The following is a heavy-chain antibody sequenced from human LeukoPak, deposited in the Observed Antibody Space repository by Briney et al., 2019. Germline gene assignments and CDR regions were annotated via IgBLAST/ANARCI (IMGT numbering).Heavy chain of an antibody. Sequence: GGSLRLSCAASGFTFSDYYMSWIRQAPGKGLEWVSYISSSSSYTNYADSVKGRFTISRDNAKNSLYLQMNSLRAEDTAVYYCARDYSGDTASYFDYWGKGTLVTVSS. V-gene: IGHV3-11*06. CDR2: ISSSSSYT. CDR1: GFTFSDYY. CDR3: ARDYSGDTASYFDY. J-gene: IGHJ4*02. D-gene: IGHD5-18*01.